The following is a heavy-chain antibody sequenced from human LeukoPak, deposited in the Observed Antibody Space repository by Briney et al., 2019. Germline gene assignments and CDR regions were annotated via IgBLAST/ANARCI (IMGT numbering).Heavy chain of an antibody. V-gene: IGHV3-7*01. CDR2: IKQDGSDI. J-gene: IGHJ6*03. CDR1: GFTFNGFW. CDR3: TRDALYGDPSYYYMDV. Sequence: GGSLRLSCAASGFTFNGFWMSWVRQAPGKGMEWVANIKQDGSDIYYLGSVRGRFTISRDNAMNSLYLQMNSLRAEDTAVYYCTRDALYGDPSYYYMDVWGKGTTVTVSS. D-gene: IGHD4-17*01.